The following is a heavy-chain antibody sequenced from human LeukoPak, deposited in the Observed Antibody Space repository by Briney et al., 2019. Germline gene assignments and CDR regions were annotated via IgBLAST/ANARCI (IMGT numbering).Heavy chain of an antibody. J-gene: IGHJ4*02. V-gene: IGHV1-18*01. CDR2: ISAYNGNT. D-gene: IGHD2-2*02. CDR1: GYIFIDYG. Sequence: GASVKVSCKTSGYIFIDYGISWMRQAPGQGLEWMGWISAYNGNTNYAQKLQGRVTMTTDTSTSTAYMELRGLRSDDTAVYYCARDCSSTSCYNDYWGQGTLVTVSS. CDR3: ARDCSSTSCYNDY.